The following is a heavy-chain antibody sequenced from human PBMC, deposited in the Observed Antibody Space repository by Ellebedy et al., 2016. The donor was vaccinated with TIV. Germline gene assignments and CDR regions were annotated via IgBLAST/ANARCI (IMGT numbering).Heavy chain of an antibody. D-gene: IGHD5-18*01. Sequence: GGSLRLSXAASGFTFSSYGMHWVRQAPGKGLEWVAVISYDGSNKYYADSVKGRFTISRDNSKNTLYLQMNSLRAEDTAVYYCAKDGETAMYYYYGMDVWGQGTTVTVSS. CDR2: ISYDGSNK. CDR3: AKDGETAMYYYYGMDV. V-gene: IGHV3-30*18. J-gene: IGHJ6*02. CDR1: GFTFSSYG.